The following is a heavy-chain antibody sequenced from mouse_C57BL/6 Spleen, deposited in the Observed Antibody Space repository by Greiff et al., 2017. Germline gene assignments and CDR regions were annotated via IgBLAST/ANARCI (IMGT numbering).Heavy chain of an antibody. CDR2: INPNNGGT. Sequence: EVQLQESGPELVKPGASVKMSCKASGYTFTDYNMHWVKQSHGKSLEWIGYINPNNGGTSYNQKFKGKATLTVNKSSSTAYMELRSLTSEDSAVYYCGSSYDVYGGADAMDYWGQGTSVTVSS. CDR3: GSSYDVYGGADAMDY. D-gene: IGHD2-3*01. CDR1: GYTFTDYN. V-gene: IGHV1-22*01. J-gene: IGHJ4*01.